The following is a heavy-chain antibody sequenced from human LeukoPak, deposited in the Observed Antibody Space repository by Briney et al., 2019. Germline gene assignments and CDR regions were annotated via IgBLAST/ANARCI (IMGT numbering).Heavy chain of an antibody. J-gene: IGHJ4*02. CDR2: IYYSGST. CDR1: GGSISSGGYY. D-gene: IGHD1-26*01. Sequence: TLSLTCTVSGGSISSGGYYWSWIRQHPGKGLEWIGYIYYSGSTYYNPSLKSRVTISVDTSKNQFSLKLSSVTAADTAVYYCARVSVVGSFLDYWGQGTLVTVSS. CDR3: ARVSVVGSFLDY. V-gene: IGHV4-31*03.